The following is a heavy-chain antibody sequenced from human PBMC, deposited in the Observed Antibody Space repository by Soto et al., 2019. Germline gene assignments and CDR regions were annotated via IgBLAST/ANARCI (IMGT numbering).Heavy chain of an antibody. V-gene: IGHV3-33*06. J-gene: IGHJ4*02. CDR2: IWYDGSNK. CDR1: GFTFSSYG. CDR3: VKSRGGNNFDFFD. Sequence: GGSLRLSCAASGFTFSSYGMRWVRQAPGKGLEWVAVIWYDGSNKYYADSVKGRFTISRDNSKNTLYLQMNSLRAEDTAVYYCVKSRGGNNFDFFDWGQGALVTVSS. D-gene: IGHD5-12*01.